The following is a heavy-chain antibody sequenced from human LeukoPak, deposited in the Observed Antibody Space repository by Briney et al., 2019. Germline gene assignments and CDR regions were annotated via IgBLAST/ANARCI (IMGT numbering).Heavy chain of an antibody. V-gene: IGHV3-23*01. CDR1: GFTFSSFA. J-gene: IGHJ4*02. CDR3: AKDFVVVTAQFDY. CDR2: ITGSGGST. Sequence: GGSLRLSCAASGFTFSSFAMTWVRQAPGKGLEWVSSITGSGGSTYYADSVKGRFTISRDNSKNTLYLQMNSLRADDTAVYYCAKDFVVVTAQFDYWGQGTLVTVSS. D-gene: IGHD2-21*02.